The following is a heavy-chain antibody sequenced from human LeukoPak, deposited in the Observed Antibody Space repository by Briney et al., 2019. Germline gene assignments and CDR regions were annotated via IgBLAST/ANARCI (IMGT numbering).Heavy chain of an antibody. V-gene: IGHV4-59*01. J-gene: IGHJ6*03. CDR1: GGSISSYY. D-gene: IGHD3-22*01. Sequence: SEALSLTCTVSGGSISSYYWSWIRQPPGKGLEWTGNIYYSGSTNYNPSLKSRVTISVDTSKNQFSLKLSSVTAADTAVYYCTRGSIAYYYMDVWGKGTTVTISS. CDR3: TRGSIAYYYMDV. CDR2: IYYSGST.